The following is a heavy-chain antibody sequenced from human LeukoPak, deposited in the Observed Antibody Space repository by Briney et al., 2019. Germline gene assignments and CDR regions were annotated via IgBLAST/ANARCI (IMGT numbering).Heavy chain of an antibody. Sequence: KTSETLSLTCTVSGGFISSYYWTWIRQPPGKGLEWIGYIYNSGSTNYNPSLKSRVTISVDTSKNQFSLKLSSVTAADTAVYYCARAQRYYDSSGYYYVHGVFDYWGQGTLVTVSS. J-gene: IGHJ4*02. V-gene: IGHV4-4*08. CDR2: IYNSGST. CDR1: GGFISSYY. D-gene: IGHD3-22*01. CDR3: ARAQRYYDSSGYYYVHGVFDY.